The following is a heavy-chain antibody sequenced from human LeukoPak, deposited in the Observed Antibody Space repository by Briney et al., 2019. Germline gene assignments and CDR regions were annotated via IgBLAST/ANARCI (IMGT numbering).Heavy chain of an antibody. CDR3: TRRDVDFDY. J-gene: IGHJ4*02. Sequence: GGSLRLSCAASGFTFSGSAMHWVRQASGKGLEWVGRIRSKANSYATAYAASVRGRFTISRDDSRNTAYLQMNGLKTEDTAVYYCTRRDVDFDYWGQGTLVTVSS. CDR1: GFTFSGSA. V-gene: IGHV3-73*01. D-gene: IGHD2-21*01. CDR2: IRSKANSYAT.